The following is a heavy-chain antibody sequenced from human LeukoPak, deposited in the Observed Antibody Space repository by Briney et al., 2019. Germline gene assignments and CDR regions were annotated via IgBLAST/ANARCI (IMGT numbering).Heavy chain of an antibody. Sequence: AGGSLRLSCAASGFTFSSYAMSWVRQAPGKGLEWVSAISGSGGSTYYADSVKGRFTISRDNSKNTLYLQMNSLRAEDTAVYYCAKVRIGTDSSGYYYPLDYWGQGTLVTVSS. CDR2: ISGSGGST. V-gene: IGHV3-23*01. CDR1: GFTFSSYA. CDR3: AKVRIGTDSSGYYYPLDY. J-gene: IGHJ4*02. D-gene: IGHD3-22*01.